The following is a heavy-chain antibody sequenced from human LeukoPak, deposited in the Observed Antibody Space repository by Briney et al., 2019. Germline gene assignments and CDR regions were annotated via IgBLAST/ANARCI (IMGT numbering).Heavy chain of an antibody. CDR1: GYSFTSYW. V-gene: IGHV5-51*01. CDR3: ARHKGYYDFWSGYHPGDY. J-gene: IGHJ4*02. D-gene: IGHD3-3*01. Sequence: GESLKISCKGSGYSFTSYWIGWVRQMPGKGLEWMGIIYPGDSDTRYSPSFQGQVTISADKSISTAYLQWSSLKASDTAMYYCARHKGYYDFWSGYHPGDYWGQGTLVTVSS. CDR2: IYPGDSDT.